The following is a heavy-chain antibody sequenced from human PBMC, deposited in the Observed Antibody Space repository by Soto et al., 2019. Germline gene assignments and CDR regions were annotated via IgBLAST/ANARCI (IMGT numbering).Heavy chain of an antibody. J-gene: IGHJ4*02. V-gene: IGHV3-33*01. CDR2: IWYDGSNK. CDR1: GFTFSSYG. CDR3: ARDLGVVGGDYAIGFFDY. D-gene: IGHD4-17*01. Sequence: GGSLRLSCAASGFTFSSYGMHWVRQAPGKGLEWVAVIWYDGSNKYYADSVKGRFTISRDNSKNTLYLQMNSLRAEDTAVYYCARDLGVVGGDYAIGFFDYWGQGTLVTVSS.